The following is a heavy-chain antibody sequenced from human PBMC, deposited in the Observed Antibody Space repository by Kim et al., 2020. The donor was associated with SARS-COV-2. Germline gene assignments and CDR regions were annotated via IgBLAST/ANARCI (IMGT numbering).Heavy chain of an antibody. J-gene: IGHJ4*02. Sequence: SETLSLTCTVSGGSISSYYWSWIRQPPGKGLEWIGYIYYSGSTNYNPSLKSRVTISVDTSKNQFSLKLSSVTAADTAVYYCARGWELLYPLLYWGQGTLVTVSS. CDR1: GGSISSYY. D-gene: IGHD1-26*01. V-gene: IGHV4-59*01. CDR3: ARGWELLYPLLY. CDR2: IYYSGST.